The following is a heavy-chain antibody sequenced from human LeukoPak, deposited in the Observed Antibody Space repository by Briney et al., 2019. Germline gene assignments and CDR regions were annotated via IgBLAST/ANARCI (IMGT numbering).Heavy chain of an antibody. CDR3: ASNRGYSSSWYWFNWFDP. J-gene: IGHJ5*02. CDR2: INHSGST. Sequence: PSETLSLTCAVYGGSFRGYYWSWIRQPPGKGLEWIGEINHSGSTNYNPSLKSRVTISVDTSKNQFSLKLSSVTAADTAVYYCASNRGYSSSWYWFNWFDPWGQGTLVTVSS. V-gene: IGHV4-34*01. CDR1: GGSFRGYY. D-gene: IGHD6-13*01.